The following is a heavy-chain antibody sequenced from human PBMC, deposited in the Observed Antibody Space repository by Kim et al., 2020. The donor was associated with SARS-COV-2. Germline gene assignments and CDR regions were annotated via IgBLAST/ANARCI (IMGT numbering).Heavy chain of an antibody. Sequence: PSLQGRVTISVDPSKNQFSLKLSSVTAADTAVYYCAREGEDSSGYYYGYWGQGTLVTVSS. D-gene: IGHD3-22*01. CDR3: AREGEDSSGYYYGY. J-gene: IGHJ4*02. V-gene: IGHV4-59*01.